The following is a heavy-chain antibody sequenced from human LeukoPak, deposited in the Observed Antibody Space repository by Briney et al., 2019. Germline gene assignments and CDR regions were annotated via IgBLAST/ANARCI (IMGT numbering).Heavy chain of an antibody. Sequence: SETLSLTCAVYGGSFSGYYWSWIRQPPGKGLEWIGEINHSGSTNYNPSLKSRVTISVDTSKNQFSLKLSSVTAADTAVYYCARGEAQPGSYYYYGMDVWGQGTTVTVSS. CDR1: GGSFSGYY. CDR3: ARGEAQPGSYYYYGMDV. V-gene: IGHV4-34*01. CDR2: INHSGST. J-gene: IGHJ6*02. D-gene: IGHD3-10*01.